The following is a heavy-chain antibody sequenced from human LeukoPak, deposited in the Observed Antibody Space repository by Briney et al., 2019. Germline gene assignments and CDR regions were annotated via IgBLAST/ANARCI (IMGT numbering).Heavy chain of an antibody. CDR1: GGSISSGDYY. D-gene: IGHD3-3*01. CDR3: ARVESTQYYDFWSGYYRGNWFDP. V-gene: IGHV4-30-4*01. CDR2: IYYSGST. Sequence: SETLSLTCTVSGGSISSGDYYWSWIRQPPGKGLEWIGYIYYSGSTYYNPSLKSRVTISVDTSKIQFSLKLSSVTAADTAVYYCARVESTQYYDFWSGYYRGNWFDPWGQGTLVTVSS. J-gene: IGHJ5*02.